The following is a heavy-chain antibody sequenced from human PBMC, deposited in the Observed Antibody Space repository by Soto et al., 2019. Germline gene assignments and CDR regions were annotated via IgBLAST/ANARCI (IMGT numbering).Heavy chain of an antibody. CDR3: ARERWIAVAVRSLDY. D-gene: IGHD6-19*01. Sequence: PGGSLRLSCAASGFTFSSYWMSWVRQAPGKGLEWVANIKQDGSEKYYVDSVKGRFTISRDNAKNSLYLQMNSLRAEDTAVYYCARERWIAVAVRSLDYWGQGTLVTVSS. J-gene: IGHJ4*02. CDR1: GFTFSSYW. V-gene: IGHV3-7*01. CDR2: IKQDGSEK.